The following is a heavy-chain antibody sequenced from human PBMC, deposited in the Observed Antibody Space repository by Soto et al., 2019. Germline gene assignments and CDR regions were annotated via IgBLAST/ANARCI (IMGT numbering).Heavy chain of an antibody. D-gene: IGHD1-1*01. V-gene: IGHV1-69*12. CDR3: VCIGTRDWIDDY. Sequence: QVQLVQSGAEVKKPGSSVKVSCKASGGTFRSYVTSWVRQAPGQGLEWLGGIIPMYGTTYFAQTFQGRVTISADESRSTELMELSSLRSEDTAVYYCVCIGTRDWIDDYWGQGPLVTVSS. CDR1: GGTFRSYV. CDR2: IIPMYGTT. J-gene: IGHJ4*02.